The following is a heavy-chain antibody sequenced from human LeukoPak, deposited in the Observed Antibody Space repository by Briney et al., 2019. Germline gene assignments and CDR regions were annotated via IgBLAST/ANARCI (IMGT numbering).Heavy chain of an antibody. CDR3: AKDRSIGTYYTFDH. Sequence: GGSLRLSCAASGFTFTNYAMTWVRQAPGKGLEWVSSISASGVMTYYADSVKGRFTVSRDTSKNSLYLQMISLTAADTAGHYCAKDRSIGTYYTFDHWGQGNLVTVSS. CDR1: GFTFTNYA. CDR2: ISASGVMT. D-gene: IGHD1-26*01. J-gene: IGHJ4*02. V-gene: IGHV3-23*01.